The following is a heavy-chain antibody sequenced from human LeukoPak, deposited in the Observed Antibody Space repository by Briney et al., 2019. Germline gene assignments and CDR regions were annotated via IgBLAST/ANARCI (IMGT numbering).Heavy chain of an antibody. J-gene: IGHJ6*04. CDR3: AELGITMIGGV. Sequence: PGGSLRLSCAASGFTVSSNYMSWVRQSPGKGLEWVSYISSSGSTIYYADSVKGRFTISRDNAKNSLYLQMNSLRAEDTAVYYCAELGITMIGGVWGKGTTVTISS. CDR1: GFTVSSNY. V-gene: IGHV3-11*04. CDR2: ISSSGSTI. D-gene: IGHD3-10*02.